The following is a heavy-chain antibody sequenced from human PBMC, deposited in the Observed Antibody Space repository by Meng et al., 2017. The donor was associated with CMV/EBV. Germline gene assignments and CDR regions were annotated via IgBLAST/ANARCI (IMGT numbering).Heavy chain of an antibody. CDR3: ARRVGRVVPAAIHWFDP. J-gene: IGHJ5*02. V-gene: IGHV4-34*01. D-gene: IGHD2-2*01. CDR1: GSLSGYY. CDR2: INHSGST. Sequence: GSLSGYYWRSIRQPPGKGLEWIGEINHSGSTNYDPSLKSRVTISVDTSKNQFSLKLSSVTAADTAVYYCARRVGRVVPAAIHWFDPWGQGTLVTVSS.